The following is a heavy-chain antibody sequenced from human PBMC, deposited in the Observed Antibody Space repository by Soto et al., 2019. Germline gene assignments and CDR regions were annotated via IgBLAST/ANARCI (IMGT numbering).Heavy chain of an antibody. V-gene: IGHV3-23*01. CDR1: GFTFSSYA. CDR2: ISGSGGST. D-gene: IGHD2-8*01. CDR3: AKDPSGYCTNGVCYPDWYFDL. Sequence: EVQLLESGGGLVQPGGSLRLSCAASGFTFSSYAMSWVRQAPGKGLEWVSAISGSGGSTYYAGSVKGRFSISRDNSKNTLYLHMISLRAEDTAVYYCAKDPSGYCTNGVCYPDWYFDLWGRGTLVTVSS. J-gene: IGHJ2*01.